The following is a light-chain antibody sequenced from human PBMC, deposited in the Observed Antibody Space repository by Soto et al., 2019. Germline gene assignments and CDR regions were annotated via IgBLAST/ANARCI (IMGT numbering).Light chain of an antibody. J-gene: IGKJ1*01. CDR2: DAS. CDR1: QSISSS. Sequence: IQVTQSPSTLSASVGDSVTITCRASQSISSSLAGYQKKPGKAPNLLIYDASNLESGAPSIFSGSGSGTESTLTISSLPPDDFATYYCQQYSTYPTFGQGTKVDIK. V-gene: IGKV1-5*01. CDR3: QQYSTYPT.